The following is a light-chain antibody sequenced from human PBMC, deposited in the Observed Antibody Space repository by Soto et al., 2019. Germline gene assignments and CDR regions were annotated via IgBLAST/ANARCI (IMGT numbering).Light chain of an antibody. CDR2: VAS. J-gene: IGKJ2*01. V-gene: IGKV1-17*01. CDR3: LQQNNYPRT. CDR1: QVIRND. Sequence: DIQMTQSPSSLSASVGDRVTITCRASQVIRNDLSWYQQMPGEAPKRLVYVASRLDGGVPARFSGSGSATEFTLTISSLQPEDFATYYCLQQNNYPRTFGQGTKVDIK.